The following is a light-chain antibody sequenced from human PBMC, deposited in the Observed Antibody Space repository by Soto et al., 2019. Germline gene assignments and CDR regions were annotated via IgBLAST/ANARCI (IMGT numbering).Light chain of an antibody. CDR2: AAS. V-gene: IGKV1-9*01. CDR1: QVISTS. CDR3: QRHCESPIT. J-gene: IGKJ5*01. Sequence: DIQRPQSPSFVSPSIGESVTITCRASQVISTSLAWYQVKPGKAPRLLIYAASTLESGVPSRFSATVSGTEFSLTVTRLQPEDFATYYCQRHCESPITLGQGTRLEIK.